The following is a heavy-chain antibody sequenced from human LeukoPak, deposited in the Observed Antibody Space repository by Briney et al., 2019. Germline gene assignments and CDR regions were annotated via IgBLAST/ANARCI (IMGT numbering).Heavy chain of an antibody. CDR2: IIPIFGTA. D-gene: IGHD5-18*01. Sequence: AASVKVSCTASGGTFSSYAISWVRQAPGQGLEWMGGIIPIFGTANYAQKFQGRVTITADESTSTAYMELSSLRSEDTAVYYWALYSYGPYYYYYYGMDVWGQGTTVTVSS. CDR1: GGTFSSYA. CDR3: ALYSYGPYYYYYYGMDV. V-gene: IGHV1-69*13. J-gene: IGHJ6*02.